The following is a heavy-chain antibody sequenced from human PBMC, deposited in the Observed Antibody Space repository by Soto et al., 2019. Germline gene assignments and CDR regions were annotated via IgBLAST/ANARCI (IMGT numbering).Heavy chain of an antibody. CDR3: ARGPGYCSGGTCTRVYGMDV. D-gene: IGHD2-15*01. CDR2: IYTSGST. J-gene: IGHJ6*02. CDR1: GGSISTYY. Sequence: SETLSLTCTVSGGSISTYYWSWIRQPAGKGLEWIGHIYTSGSTNYNPSLKSRVTMSVDTSNQFSLKLSSVTAADTAVYYCARGPGYCSGGTCTRVYGMDVWGQGTTVTVSS. V-gene: IGHV4-4*07.